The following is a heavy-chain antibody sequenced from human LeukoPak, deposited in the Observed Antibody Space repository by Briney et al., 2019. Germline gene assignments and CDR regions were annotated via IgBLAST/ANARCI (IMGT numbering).Heavy chain of an antibody. Sequence: GGSLRLSCAVSGFTFSSYAMSWVRQAPGKGLEWVSAISDTGATTYYADSVKGRFTISRDNSRSTLYLQMNSLRAEDTALYYCAKDTSIGRYCTNGVCSPFDYWGQGTLVTVSS. J-gene: IGHJ4*02. D-gene: IGHD2-8*01. V-gene: IGHV3-23*01. CDR1: GFTFSSYA. CDR2: ISDTGATT. CDR3: AKDTSIGRYCTNGVCSPFDY.